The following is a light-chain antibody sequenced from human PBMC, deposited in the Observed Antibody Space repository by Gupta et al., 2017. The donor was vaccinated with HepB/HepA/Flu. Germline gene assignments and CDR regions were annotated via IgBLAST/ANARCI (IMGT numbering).Light chain of an antibody. CDR2: DDS. CDR1: SSDVGGFNF. V-gene: IGLV2-14*01. CDR3: SSYTSSSTPV. J-gene: IGLJ2*01. Sequence: SAMTQPASVSGSPGQSFSSSCPGTSSDVGGFNFVSGYQQHAGKAPKLMIYDDSNRASGVANRFSGSKSGNTASLTISGLQAEDEDDYYCSSYTSSSTPVFGGGTKLTVL.